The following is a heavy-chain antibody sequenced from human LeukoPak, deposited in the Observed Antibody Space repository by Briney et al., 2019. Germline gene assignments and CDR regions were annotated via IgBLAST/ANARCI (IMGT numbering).Heavy chain of an antibody. CDR2: TYYRSKWYN. V-gene: IGHV6-1*01. CDR3: ARVSPFTMVQGIPKVTYYYYYMDV. CDR1: GDSVSSNSAA. Sequence: TSQTLSLTCAISGDSVSSNSAAWNWIRQSPSRGLEWLGRTYYRSKWYNDYAVSVKSRITINPDTSKNQFSLQLNSVTPEDTAVYYCARVSPFTMVQGIPKVTYYYYYMDVWGKGTTVTVSS. J-gene: IGHJ6*03. D-gene: IGHD3-10*01.